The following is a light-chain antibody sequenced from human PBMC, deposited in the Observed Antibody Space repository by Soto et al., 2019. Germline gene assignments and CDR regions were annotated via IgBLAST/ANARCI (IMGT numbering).Light chain of an antibody. CDR3: QQYNNYPWT. V-gene: IGKV1-5*03. CDR1: QNLNNW. CDR2: KAS. J-gene: IGKJ1*01. Sequence: DIQMTQSPSTLSASVGDRVTITCRASQNLNNWLAWFQQKPGKAPTRLIYKASGLESGVPSRFRGSVSGTEFTLTISSLQPDDSSTYYCQQYNNYPWTFGQGTKVEIK.